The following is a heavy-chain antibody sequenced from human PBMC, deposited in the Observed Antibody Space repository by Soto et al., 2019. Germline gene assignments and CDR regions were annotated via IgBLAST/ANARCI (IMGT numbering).Heavy chain of an antibody. Sequence: EVQLLESGGGLVQPGGSLRLSCAASGFTFSSYAMSWVRQAPGKGLEWVSAISGSGVSTYYADSVKGRFTISRDNSQNTLYLQMNSLRAEDTAIYYCAKLNRGDCSSECSVWGQGTTVTVSS. CDR2: ISGSGVST. CDR3: AKLNRGDCSSECSV. D-gene: IGHD2-21*02. V-gene: IGHV3-23*01. CDR1: GFTFSSYA. J-gene: IGHJ6*02.